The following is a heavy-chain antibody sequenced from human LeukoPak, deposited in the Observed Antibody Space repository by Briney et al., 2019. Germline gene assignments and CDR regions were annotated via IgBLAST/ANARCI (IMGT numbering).Heavy chain of an antibody. CDR3: AKDLRSSADSKMGAADY. CDR1: GFTLRNCG. CDR2: ISPSGGGT. Sequence: GGVPRLSCAASGFTLRNCGMSWARQAPGKGLGWLSVISPSGGGTYYADSVKGRFTISRDSSKNTLYLQMNSLRAEDTAVYYCAKDLRSSADSKMGAADYWGQGTLVTVSS. D-gene: IGHD1-26*01. J-gene: IGHJ4*02. V-gene: IGHV3-23*01.